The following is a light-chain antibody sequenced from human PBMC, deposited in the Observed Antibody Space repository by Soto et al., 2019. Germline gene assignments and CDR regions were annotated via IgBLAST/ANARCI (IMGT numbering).Light chain of an antibody. CDR2: SND. CDR1: SSNIGTNT. J-gene: IGLJ2*01. V-gene: IGLV1-44*01. Sequence: QSVLTQPPSASGTPGQGVTISCSGSSSNIGTNTVNWYKQLPGTAPKLLIYSNDLRPSGVLDRFSGSKSGTSASLAISGLQSEDEADYYCEAWDDSRYGAVFGGGTQLTVL. CDR3: EAWDDSRYGAV.